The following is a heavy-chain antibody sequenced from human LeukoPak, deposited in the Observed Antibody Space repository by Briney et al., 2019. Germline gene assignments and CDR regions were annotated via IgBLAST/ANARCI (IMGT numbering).Heavy chain of an antibody. D-gene: IGHD5-12*01. Sequence: GGSLRLSCAASGFTFSATWMNWVRQAPGKGLEWVGRIKSETDGGAKDYAAAVQGRFTISRDNSQATLYLQMNSLKTEDTAVYYCTTGGDVIVAGTRAFDIWGQGTMVTVSS. CDR1: GFTFSATW. J-gene: IGHJ3*02. CDR2: IKSETDGGAK. V-gene: IGHV3-15*07. CDR3: TTGGDVIVAGTRAFDI.